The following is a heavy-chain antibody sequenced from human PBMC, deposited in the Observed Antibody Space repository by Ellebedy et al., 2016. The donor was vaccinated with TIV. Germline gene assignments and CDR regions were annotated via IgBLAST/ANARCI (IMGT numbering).Heavy chain of an antibody. CDR2: IRYDGGHR. J-gene: IGHJ4*02. CDR1: GFTFSAYA. Sequence: GGSLRLSCAASGFTFSAYAMHWVRQAPGKGLEWVAFIRYDGGHRFYADSVKGRLIISRDNSKNALYLQMSSLKTEDTAMYFCAKEYDSSGSIDYWGQGTLVTVAS. CDR3: AKEYDSSGSIDY. D-gene: IGHD3-22*01. V-gene: IGHV3-30*02.